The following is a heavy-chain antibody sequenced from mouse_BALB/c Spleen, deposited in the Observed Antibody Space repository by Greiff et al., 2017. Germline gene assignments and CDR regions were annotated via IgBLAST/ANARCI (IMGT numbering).Heavy chain of an antibody. J-gene: IGHJ4*01. Sequence: EVQGVESGGGLVQPGGSRKLSCAASGFTFSSFGMHWVRQAPEKGLEWVAYISSVSSTIYYADTVKGRFTISRDNPKNTLFLQMTSLRSEDTAMYYCARGWYYAMDYWGQGTSVTVSS. CDR1: GFTFSSFG. CDR3: ARGWYYAMDY. V-gene: IGHV5-17*02. CDR2: ISSVSSTI. D-gene: IGHD1-1*02.